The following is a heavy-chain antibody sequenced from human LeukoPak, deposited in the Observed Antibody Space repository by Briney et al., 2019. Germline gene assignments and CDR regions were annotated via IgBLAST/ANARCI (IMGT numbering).Heavy chain of an antibody. CDR1: GGSFSGYY. V-gene: IGHV4-34*01. Sequence: SETLSLTCAVYGGSFSGYYWSWIRQPPGKGLEWIGEINHSGSTNYNPSLKSRVTISVDTSKNQFSLKLSSVTAADTAVYYCARVYYYDSSGYYYVEGFDYWGQGTLVTVSS. CDR2: INHSGST. CDR3: ARVYYYDSSGYYYVEGFDY. J-gene: IGHJ4*02. D-gene: IGHD3-22*01.